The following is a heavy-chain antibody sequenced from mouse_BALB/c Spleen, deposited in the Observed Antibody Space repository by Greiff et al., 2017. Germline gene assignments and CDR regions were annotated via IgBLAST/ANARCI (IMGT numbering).Heavy chain of an antibody. Sequence: EVQLVESGPGLVKPSQSLSLTCTVTGYSITSDYAWNWIRQFPGNKLEWMGYISYSGSTSYNPSLKSRISITRDTSKNQFFLQLNSVTTEDTATYYCASNYEYFDVWGAGTTVTVSS. D-gene: IGHD2-1*01. J-gene: IGHJ1*01. CDR3: ASNYEYFDV. V-gene: IGHV3-2*02. CDR2: ISYSGST. CDR1: GYSITSDYA.